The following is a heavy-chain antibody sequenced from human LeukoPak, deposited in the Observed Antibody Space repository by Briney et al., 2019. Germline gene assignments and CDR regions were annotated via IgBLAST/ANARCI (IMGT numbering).Heavy chain of an antibody. Sequence: GRSLRLSCAASGFTFSGYGMHWVRQAPGKGLEWVAVISYDGSNKYYADSVKGRFTISRDNSKNTLYLQMNSLRAEDTAVYYCAKSLPGIRDWGQGTLVTVSS. CDR2: ISYDGSNK. CDR3: AKSLPGIRD. V-gene: IGHV3-30*18. D-gene: IGHD3-10*01. J-gene: IGHJ4*02. CDR1: GFTFSGYG.